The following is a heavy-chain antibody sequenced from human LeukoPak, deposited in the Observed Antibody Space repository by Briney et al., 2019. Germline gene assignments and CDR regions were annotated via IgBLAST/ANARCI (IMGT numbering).Heavy chain of an antibody. V-gene: IGHV3-30*18. J-gene: IGHJ4*02. CDR3: TKGRLTDYGDDY. CDR1: GFTFSSYG. D-gene: IGHD4-17*01. CDR2: ISYDGSNK. Sequence: PGGALRLSCAASGFTFSSYGMHWVRQAPGKGLEWVAVISYDGSNKYYADSVKGRFTISRDTSKKTLYLQMNSLRAEDTAVYYCTKGRLTDYGDDYWGQGTLVTVSS.